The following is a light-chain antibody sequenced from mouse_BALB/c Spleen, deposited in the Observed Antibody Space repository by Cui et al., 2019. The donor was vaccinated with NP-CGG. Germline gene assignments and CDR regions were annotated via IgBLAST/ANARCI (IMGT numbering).Light chain of an antibody. CDR3: ALWYSNHWV. CDR2: GTN. J-gene: IGLJ1*01. V-gene: IGLV1*01. CDR1: TGAVTTSNY. Sequence: QPVLTQESTLTTSPGETVTLTCRSSTGAVTTSNYANWVQEKPDHLFTGLIGGTNNRVPGVPARFSGSLIGDKAVLTITGAQTEDEAIYFCALWYSNHWVFGGGTKLTVL.